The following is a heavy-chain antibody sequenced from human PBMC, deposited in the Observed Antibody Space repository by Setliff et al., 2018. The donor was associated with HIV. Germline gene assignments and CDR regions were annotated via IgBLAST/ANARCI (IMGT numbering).Heavy chain of an antibody. CDR1: GYTFTSYD. V-gene: IGHV1-8*02. D-gene: IGHD1-26*01. Sequence: ASVKVSCKASGYTFTSYDINWVRQATGQGLEWMGWMNPNSGNTGYAQKFQGRVTMTRNTSISTAYMELSSLRSEDTAVYYCAVGEWELLPDAFDIWGQGTMVTVS. J-gene: IGHJ3*02. CDR3: AVGEWELLPDAFDI. CDR2: MNPNSGNT.